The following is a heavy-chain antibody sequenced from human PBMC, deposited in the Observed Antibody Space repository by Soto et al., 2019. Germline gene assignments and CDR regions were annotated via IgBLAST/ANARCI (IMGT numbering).Heavy chain of an antibody. CDR2: IYYSGST. V-gene: IGHV4-59*01. CDR3: ARVRIDSTAVDY. J-gene: IGHJ4*02. Sequence: PSETLSLTCTVSGGSISSYYWSWIRQPPGRGLEWIGYIYYSGSTNYNPSLKSRVTISVDTSTNQFSLKLSSVTAADTAVYYCARVRIDSTAVDYWGQGTLVTVSS. CDR1: GGSISSYY. D-gene: IGHD2-15*01.